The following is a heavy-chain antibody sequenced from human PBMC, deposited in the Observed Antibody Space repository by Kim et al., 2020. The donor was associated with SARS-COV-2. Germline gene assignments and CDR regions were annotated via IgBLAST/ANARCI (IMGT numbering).Heavy chain of an antibody. Sequence: GGSLRLSCEASGFTFNNYWMNWVRQGPGKGLVWVSRIKGDGSDTHYADSVKGRFTISRDNAKNTLHLKLNSLGVEDTAIYFCARGTFQQGFDPWGQGTLVTVSS. CDR1: GFTFNNYW. CDR3: ARGTFQQGFDP. D-gene: IGHD6-13*01. V-gene: IGHV3-74*01. J-gene: IGHJ5*02. CDR2: IKGDGSDT.